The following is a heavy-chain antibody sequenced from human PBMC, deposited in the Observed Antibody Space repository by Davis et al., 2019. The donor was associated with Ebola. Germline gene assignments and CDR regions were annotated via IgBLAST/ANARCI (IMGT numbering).Heavy chain of an antibody. J-gene: IGHJ5*02. CDR1: GYSSTSYW. CDR3: ARHPSIMITFGGVIESVDP. D-gene: IGHD3-16*01. CDR2: IHPSESYT. V-gene: IGHV5-10-1*01. Sequence: SLIFSCKASGYSSTSYWTRWVRQMSGKGQEWMGRIHPSESYTKYRPSFQGHVTSSADKSISTAYLQWSSLKAPDTAMYYWARHPSIMITFGGVIESVDPGGQGTLVTVYS.